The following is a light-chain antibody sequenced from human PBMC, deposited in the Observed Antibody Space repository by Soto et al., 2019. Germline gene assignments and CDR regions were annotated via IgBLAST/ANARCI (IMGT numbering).Light chain of an antibody. CDR3: MQRVHLPVT. CDR2: TIS. J-gene: IGKJ4*01. CDR1: QSLLDDDDGNTY. Sequence: DIVLTQTPLSLPVTPGETASISCRSSQSLLDDDDGNTYLDWFLQKPGQSPQLLIYTISYRASGVPDRFSGSGSGTDFTLNITRVGPEDVGVYYCMQRVHLPVTFGGGTTVEIK. V-gene: IGKV2-40*01.